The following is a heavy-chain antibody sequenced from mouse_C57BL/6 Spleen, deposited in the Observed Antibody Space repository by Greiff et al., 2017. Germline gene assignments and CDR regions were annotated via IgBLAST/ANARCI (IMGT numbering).Heavy chain of an antibody. CDR1: GYTFTDYE. D-gene: IGHD2-5*01. V-gene: IGHV1-15*01. CDR3: TGYSNPAWFAY. Sequence: VQRVESGAELVRPGASVTLSCKASGYTFTDYEMHWVKQTPVHGLEWIGAIDPETGGTAYNQKFKGKAILTADKSSSTAYMELRSLTSEDSAVYYCTGYSNPAWFAYWGQGTLVTVSA. CDR2: IDPETGGT. J-gene: IGHJ3*01.